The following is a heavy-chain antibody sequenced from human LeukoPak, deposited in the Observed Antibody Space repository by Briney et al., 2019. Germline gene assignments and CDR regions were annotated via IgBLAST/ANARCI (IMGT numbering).Heavy chain of an antibody. D-gene: IGHD3-10*01. V-gene: IGHV1-46*01. Sequence: ASVKVSCKASGYTFTSYYMHWVRQAPGQGLEWMGIINPSGGSTSYAQKFQGRVTMTRDTSTSTVYMELSSLRSEDTAVYYCVRGGYYGSGSYQGLYYYYGMDVWGQGTTVTVSS. CDR2: INPSGGST. CDR3: VRGGYYGSGSYQGLYYYYGMDV. CDR1: GYTFTSYY. J-gene: IGHJ6*02.